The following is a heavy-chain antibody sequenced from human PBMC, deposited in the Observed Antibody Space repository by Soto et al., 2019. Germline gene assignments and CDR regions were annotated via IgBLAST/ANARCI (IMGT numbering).Heavy chain of an antibody. D-gene: IGHD5-18*01. Sequence: GGSLRLSCAASGFTIDDYAMHWGRQAPGKGLEGVSLISGDGGSTYYADSVKGRFTISRDNSKNSLSLQMNSLRTEDTALYYCAKDKIRGYSSGYTYWGQGTLVTVS. CDR3: AKDKIRGYSSGYTY. J-gene: IGHJ4*02. CDR1: GFTIDDYA. CDR2: ISGDGGST. V-gene: IGHV3-43*02.